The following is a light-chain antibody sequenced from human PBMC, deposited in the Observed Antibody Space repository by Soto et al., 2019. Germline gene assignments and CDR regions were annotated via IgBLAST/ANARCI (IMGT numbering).Light chain of an antibody. CDR1: LAISNY. J-gene: IGKJ1*01. V-gene: IGKV1-27*01. Sequence: DIQMTQSPSSLSAFVGDRVTITCRASLAISNYLAWYQQKPGKVPKLLIYGASTLQSGVPSRFAGSGSGTEFSLTITSLQPEDVETYYCQRYNTVPWTFGQGTKVEIK. CDR2: GAS. CDR3: QRYNTVPWT.